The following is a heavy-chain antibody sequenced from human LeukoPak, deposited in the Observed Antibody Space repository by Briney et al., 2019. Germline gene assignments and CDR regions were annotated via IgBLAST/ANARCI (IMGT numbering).Heavy chain of an antibody. D-gene: IGHD2-8*01. CDR2: IRTSSSYI. CDR3: ARGLMSGWYFDY. Sequence: GGSLRLSCAASGFTFSSYSMNWVRQAPGKGLEWVPFIRTSSSYIYYADSVKGRFTIFRDNAKNSLYLQMNSLRAEDTAVYYCARGLMSGWYFDYWGQGTLVTVSS. J-gene: IGHJ4*02. V-gene: IGHV3-21*01. CDR1: GFTFSSYS.